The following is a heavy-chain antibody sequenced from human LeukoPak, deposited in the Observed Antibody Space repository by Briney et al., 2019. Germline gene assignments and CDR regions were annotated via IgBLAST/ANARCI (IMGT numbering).Heavy chain of an antibody. D-gene: IGHD3-22*01. Sequence: KPSETLSLTCAVYGGSFSGYYWSWIRQPPGKGLEWIGEINHSGSTNYNPSLKSRVTISVDTSKNQFSLKLSSVTAADTAAYYCARELPIVVATASGAFDIWGQGTMVTVSS. CDR3: ARELPIVVATASGAFDI. CDR2: INHSGST. J-gene: IGHJ3*02. CDR1: GGSFSGYY. V-gene: IGHV4-34*01.